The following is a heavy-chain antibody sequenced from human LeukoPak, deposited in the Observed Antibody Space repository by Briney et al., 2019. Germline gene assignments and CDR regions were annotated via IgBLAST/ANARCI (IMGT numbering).Heavy chain of an antibody. CDR1: GFTFSSYA. CDR2: ISGRGGST. Sequence: GGSLRLSCAASGFTFSSYAMSWVRQAPGKGLEWVSAISGRGGSTYYADSVKGRFTISRDNSKNSLYLQMNSLRAEDTALYYCAKDMKGGYYGSGSYWYYYGMDVWGQGTTVTVSS. CDR3: AKDMKGGYYGSGSYWYYYGMDV. D-gene: IGHD3-10*01. V-gene: IGHV3-23*01. J-gene: IGHJ6*02.